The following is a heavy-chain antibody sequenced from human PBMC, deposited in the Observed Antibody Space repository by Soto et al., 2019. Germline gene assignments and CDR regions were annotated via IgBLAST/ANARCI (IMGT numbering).Heavy chain of an antibody. D-gene: IGHD6-19*01. CDR1: GFTFSSYG. CDR3: AKDLWNERGYSSGCFDY. V-gene: IGHV3-30*18. CDR2: ISYDGSNK. J-gene: IGHJ4*02. Sequence: QVQLVESGGGVVQPGRSLRLSCAASGFTFSSYGMHWVRQAPGKGLEWVAVISYDGSNKYYADSVKGRFTISRDNSKNTLYLQMNSLRAEDTAVYYCAKDLWNERGYSSGCFDYWGQGTLVAVSS.